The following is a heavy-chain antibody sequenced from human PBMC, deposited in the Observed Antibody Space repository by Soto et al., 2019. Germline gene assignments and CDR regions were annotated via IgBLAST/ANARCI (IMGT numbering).Heavy chain of an antibody. CDR3: ARDIAVRGAMGWFAP. CDR1: GDSISSGSYT. J-gene: IGHJ5*02. CDR2: TYESGST. V-gene: IGHV4-30-2*01. Sequence: QLQLQESGSGLVKPSQTLSLTCVVSGDSISSGSYTWNWIRQPPGKGLEWIGYTYESGSTYYNASLKSRVTISVDRSKNQFSLRLNSVTAADTAMYFCARDIAVRGAMGWFAPWGKGTLVTVSS. D-gene: IGHD3-10*01.